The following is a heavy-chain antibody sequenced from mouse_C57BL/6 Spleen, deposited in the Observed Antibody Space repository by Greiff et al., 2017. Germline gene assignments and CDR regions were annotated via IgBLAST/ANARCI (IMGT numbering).Heavy chain of an antibody. Sequence: QVQLQQSGAELAKPGASVKLSCKASGYTFTSYWMHWVKQRPGQGLEWIGFINPSSGYTKYNQKFKDKATLTADKSSSTAYMQLSSLTYEDTAVYYCARSLSYWYFDVWGTGTTVTVSS. CDR1: GYTFTSYW. V-gene: IGHV1-7*01. J-gene: IGHJ1*03. CDR3: ARSLSYWYFDV. CDR2: INPSSGYT. D-gene: IGHD6-2*01.